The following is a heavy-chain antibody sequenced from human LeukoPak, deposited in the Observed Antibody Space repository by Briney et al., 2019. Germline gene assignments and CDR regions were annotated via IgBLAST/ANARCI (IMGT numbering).Heavy chain of an antibody. CDR1: GFTFSNCG. D-gene: IGHD3-3*01. J-gene: IGHJ4*02. CDR3: ARDRDYDFFDY. V-gene: IGHV3-33*01. CDR2: IWYDGSNK. Sequence: GGSLRLSCAASGFTFSNCGMHWVRQAPGKGLEWVAIIWYDGSNKYYADSVRGRFTISRDNSKNTVYLQMNSLRAEDTAVCYCARDRDYDFFDYWGQGTLVTVSS.